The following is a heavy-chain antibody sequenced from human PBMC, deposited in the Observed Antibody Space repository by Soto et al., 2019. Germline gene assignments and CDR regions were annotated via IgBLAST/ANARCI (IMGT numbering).Heavy chain of an antibody. CDR1: GFIFSNYA. J-gene: IGHJ4*02. CDR2: VTYDGNNQ. V-gene: IGHV3-30-3*01. D-gene: IGHD3-22*01. CDR3: ARDRVYYYDNSGYYYFDY. Sequence: QVQLVESGGGVVQPGRSLRVSGAASGFIFSNYAMHWVRQAPGTGLEWVAVVTYDGNNQFYAESGKGRFTISRGSSKTTLYLQMNHLREEESAVYYCARDRVYYYDNSGYYYFDYWGQGTLVIVSS.